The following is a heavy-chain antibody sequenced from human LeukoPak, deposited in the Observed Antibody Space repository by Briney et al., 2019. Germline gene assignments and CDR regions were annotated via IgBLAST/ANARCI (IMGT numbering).Heavy chain of an antibody. CDR2: ITGSTNYI. CDR1: GFTFSSYT. J-gene: IGHJ3*02. V-gene: IGHV3-21*01. Sequence: GGSLRLSCAASGFTFSSYTMHWVRQAPGKGLEWVSSITGSTNYIYYGDSVKGRFTISRDNADNSLFLQMNSLRAEDTALYYCARRPRLEAFDIWGRGTMVTVSS. D-gene: IGHD3-16*01. CDR3: ARRPRLEAFDI.